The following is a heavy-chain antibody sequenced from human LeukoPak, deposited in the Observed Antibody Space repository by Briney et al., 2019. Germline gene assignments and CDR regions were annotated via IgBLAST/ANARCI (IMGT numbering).Heavy chain of an antibody. CDR1: GSSFSSYA. CDR3: AKIGSGYAQYNWCDP. CDR2: ISGRGGST. D-gene: IGHD5-12*01. J-gene: IGHJ5*02. Sequence: AALRLSSAASGSSFSSYAICWLHQAPGKVLERVSTISGRGGSTFYSDSVKGRFTISTDNSRDTLFLQMNSLRAEDTAIYYCAKIGSGYAQYNWCDPWAREPWSPSPQ. V-gene: IGHV3-23*01.